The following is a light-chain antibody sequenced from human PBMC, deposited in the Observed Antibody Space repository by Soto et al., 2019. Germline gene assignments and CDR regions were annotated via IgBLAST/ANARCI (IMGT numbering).Light chain of an antibody. CDR3: CSYADSSTWV. V-gene: IGLV2-23*01. Sequence: QSALTQPASVSGSPGQSITISCTGTSSDVGSYNLVSWYQQHPGKAPKLMIYEGNKRASGVSNRFSGSKSGITASLTISGLQAEDEADYYCCSYADSSTWVFGGGTKLTVL. J-gene: IGLJ3*02. CDR2: EGN. CDR1: SSDVGSYNL.